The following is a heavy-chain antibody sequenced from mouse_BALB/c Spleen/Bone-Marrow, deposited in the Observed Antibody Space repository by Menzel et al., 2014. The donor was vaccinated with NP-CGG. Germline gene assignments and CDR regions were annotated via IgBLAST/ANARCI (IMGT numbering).Heavy chain of an antibody. D-gene: IGHD4-1*01. CDR2: IWGDGST. Sequence: ESGPGLVAPSQSLSNTCTVSGFSLTGYGVNWVRQPPGKGLEWLGMIWGDGSTDYNSALKSRLSISKDNSKSQVFLKMNSLQTDDTARYYCARELGHYAMDYWGRGTSVTVSS. CDR3: ARELGHYAMDY. J-gene: IGHJ4*01. CDR1: GFSLTGYG. V-gene: IGHV2-6-7*01.